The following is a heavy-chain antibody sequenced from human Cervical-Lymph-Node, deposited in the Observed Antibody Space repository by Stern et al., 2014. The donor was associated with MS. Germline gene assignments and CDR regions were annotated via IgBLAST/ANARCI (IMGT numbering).Heavy chain of an antibody. J-gene: IGHJ3*02. CDR1: GFALRNSGVS. D-gene: IGHD4-17*01. CDR3: THSLHGDYYDAFDT. Sequence: ESGPTLVKATQPLTLTCTFSGFALRNSGVSVAWIRQPPGKALEWLAVIYWHGEKRYRPSLKSRLSITKDASESQVVLKMTNMDPVDTATYYCTHSLHGDYYDAFDTWGQGTMVTVSS. V-gene: IGHV2-5*01. CDR2: IYWHGEK.